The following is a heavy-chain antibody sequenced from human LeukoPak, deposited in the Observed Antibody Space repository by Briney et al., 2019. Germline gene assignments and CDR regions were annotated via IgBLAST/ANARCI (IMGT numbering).Heavy chain of an antibody. CDR1: GGSVSSGSYY. D-gene: IGHD4-17*01. J-gene: IGHJ4*02. CDR3: ARVPSGGDYRFDY. CDR2: IYYSGST. Sequence: PSETLSLTCTVSGGSVSSGSYYWSWIRQPPGKGLEWIGYIYYSGSTNYNPSVKSRVTISVDTSKNQFSLKLSSVTAADTAVYYCARVPSGGDYRFDYWGQGTLVTVSS. V-gene: IGHV4-61*01.